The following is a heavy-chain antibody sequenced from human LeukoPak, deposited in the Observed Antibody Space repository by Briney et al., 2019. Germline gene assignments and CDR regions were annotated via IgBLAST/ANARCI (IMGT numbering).Heavy chain of an antibody. CDR1: GFTVSSNY. J-gene: IGHJ1*01. CDR2: IYSGGST. D-gene: IGHD2-15*01. Sequence: PGGSLRLSCAASGFTVSSNYMSWVRQAPGKGLEWVSVIYSGGSTYYADSVKGRFTISRDNSKNTLYLQMNSLRAEDTAVYYCARYRHCSGGSCYPKYFQHWGQGTLVTVSS. CDR3: ARYRHCSGGSCYPKYFQH. V-gene: IGHV3-66*01.